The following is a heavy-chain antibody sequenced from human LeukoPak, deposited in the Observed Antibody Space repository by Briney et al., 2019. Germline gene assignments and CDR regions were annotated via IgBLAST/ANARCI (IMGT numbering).Heavy chain of an antibody. Sequence: GGPLRLSCGACGFTFSSYRVRGLRPARGKGVEGVANIKQDASEKYYVGSVKGRFTIPRDNAKNPLYLQMNSLRAEDTAVYYCAKASLGLRSAFDYWGQGTLGTLS. CDR2: IKQDASEK. CDR1: GFTFSSYR. CDR3: AKASLGLRSAFDY. J-gene: IGHJ4*02. D-gene: IGHD5-12*01. V-gene: IGHV3-7*01.